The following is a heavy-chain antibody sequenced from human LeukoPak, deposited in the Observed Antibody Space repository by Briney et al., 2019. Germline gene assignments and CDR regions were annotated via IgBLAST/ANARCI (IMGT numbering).Heavy chain of an antibody. V-gene: IGHV4-59*12. CDR1: GGSISSYY. J-gene: IGHJ4*02. Sequence: SETLSLTCTVSGGSISSYYWSWIRQPPGKGLEWIGYIYYSGSTNYNPSLKSRVTISVDTSKNQFSLKLSSVTAADTAVYYCARVKRYDILTGYYLYYFDYWGQGTLVTVSS. D-gene: IGHD3-9*01. CDR2: IYYSGST. CDR3: ARVKRYDILTGYYLYYFDY.